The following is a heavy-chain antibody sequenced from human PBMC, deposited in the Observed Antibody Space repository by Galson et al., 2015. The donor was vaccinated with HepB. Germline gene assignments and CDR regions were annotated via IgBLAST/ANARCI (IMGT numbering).Heavy chain of an antibody. D-gene: IGHD6-13*01. Sequence: SLRLSCAASGFTFSTYAMSWVRQAPGNGPEWVPGISENNDDTYNVDSVKGRFTISRDNSKNMCYLHMNSLSAADTAVYYCARESSSWYGYYYYYMDVWGRGTTVTVS. V-gene: IGHV3-23*01. J-gene: IGHJ6*03. CDR1: GFTFSTYA. CDR2: ISENNDDT. CDR3: ARESSSWYGYYYYYMDV.